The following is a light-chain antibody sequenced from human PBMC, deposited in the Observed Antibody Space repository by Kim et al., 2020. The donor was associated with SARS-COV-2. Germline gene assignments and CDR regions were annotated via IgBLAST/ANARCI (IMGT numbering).Light chain of an antibody. CDR1: QGISSY. CDR3: QQINSYPLT. J-gene: IGKJ1*01. CDR2: AAS. Sequence: ASGGARVTITGRDSQGISSYLAWYQQNQGKALKLLIYAASTLQSGVPSRFSGSGSGTEFTLTISSLQPEDSATYYCQQINSYPLTFGQGTKVDI. V-gene: IGKV1-9*01.